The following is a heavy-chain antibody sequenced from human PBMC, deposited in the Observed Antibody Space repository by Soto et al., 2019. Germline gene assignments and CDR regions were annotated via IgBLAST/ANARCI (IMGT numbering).Heavy chain of an antibody. D-gene: IGHD4-17*01. Sequence: ASVKVSCKASGYTFTSYGISWVRQAPGQGLEWMGWISAYNGNTNYAQKLQGRVTMTTDTSTSTAYMELRSMRSDDTAVYYCARDLWYGDYPAGGYWGQGTLVTVSS. CDR3: ARDLWYGDYPAGGY. CDR1: GYTFTSYG. J-gene: IGHJ4*02. CDR2: ISAYNGNT. V-gene: IGHV1-18*01.